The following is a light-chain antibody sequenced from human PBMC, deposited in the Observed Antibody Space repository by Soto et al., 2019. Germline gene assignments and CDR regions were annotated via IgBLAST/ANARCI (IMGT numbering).Light chain of an antibody. CDR3: SSSTTTTRL. J-gene: IGLJ3*02. CDR2: EVS. Sequence: QSALTQPASVSGSPGQSITISCTGTSSDIGSNNYVSWFQQRPGKAPTLIIYEVSNRPSGVSTHFSGSKSGNTASLTISGLLHEDEAEYYCSSSTTTTRLFGGGTKVTVL. CDR1: SSDIGSNNY. V-gene: IGLV2-14*01.